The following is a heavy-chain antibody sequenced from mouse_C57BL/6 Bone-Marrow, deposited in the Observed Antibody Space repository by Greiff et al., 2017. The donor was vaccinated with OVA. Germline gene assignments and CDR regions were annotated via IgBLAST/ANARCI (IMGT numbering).Heavy chain of an antibody. CDR1: GYTFTSYW. Sequence: QVQLQQPGAELVKPGASVKLSCKASGYTFTSYWMHWVKQRPGQGLEWIGMIHPNSGSTNYNEKFKSKATLTVDKSSSTAYMQLSILTSEDSAVYYCARDSSGYVMDYWGQGTSVTVSS. CDR3: ARDSSGYVMDY. CDR2: IHPNSGST. V-gene: IGHV1-64*01. D-gene: IGHD3-2*02. J-gene: IGHJ4*01.